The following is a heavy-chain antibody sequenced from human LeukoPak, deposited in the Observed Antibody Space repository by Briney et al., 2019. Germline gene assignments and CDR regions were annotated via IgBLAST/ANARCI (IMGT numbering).Heavy chain of an antibody. Sequence: ASVKVSCKASGYTFSTYPINWVRQAPGQGLEWMGWINTNTGSPTYAQGLTGRFVFSLDTSVSTAYLQISSLKAEDTAVYYCARLPTQIVVVSYGMDVWGQGTTVTVSS. CDR3: ARLPTQIVVVSYGMDV. J-gene: IGHJ6*02. CDR2: INTNTGSP. CDR1: GYTFSTYP. V-gene: IGHV7-4-1*02. D-gene: IGHD2-2*01.